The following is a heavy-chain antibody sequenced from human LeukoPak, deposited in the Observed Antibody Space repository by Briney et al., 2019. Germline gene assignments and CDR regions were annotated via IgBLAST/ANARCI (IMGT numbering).Heavy chain of an antibody. Sequence: ASVKVSCKVSGYTLTELSMHWVRQAPGKGLEWMGGFDPEDGVTIYAQKFQGRVTMTEDTSTDTAYMELSSLKSEDTAVYYCSTDLYTGVYAYWGQGTLVTVSS. V-gene: IGHV1-24*01. CDR3: STDLYTGVYAY. J-gene: IGHJ4*02. D-gene: IGHD4-23*01. CDR2: FDPEDGVT. CDR1: GYTLTELS.